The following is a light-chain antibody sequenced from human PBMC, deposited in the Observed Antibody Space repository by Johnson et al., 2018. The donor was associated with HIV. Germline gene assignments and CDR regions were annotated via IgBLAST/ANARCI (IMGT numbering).Light chain of an antibody. J-gene: IGLJ1*01. Sequence: QSVLTQPPSVSAAPGQKVTISCSGSSSNIGINYVSWFQQLPGTAPKLLIYDNDKRPSGIPDRFSGSKSGTSATLGLTGLPTGDEADYYCETWDSSLSGYYVFGTGTKLTVL. V-gene: IGLV1-51*01. CDR2: DND. CDR1: SSNIGINY. CDR3: ETWDSSLSGYYV.